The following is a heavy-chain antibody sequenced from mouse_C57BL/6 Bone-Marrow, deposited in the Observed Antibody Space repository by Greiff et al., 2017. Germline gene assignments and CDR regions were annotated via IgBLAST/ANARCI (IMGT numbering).Heavy chain of an antibody. V-gene: IGHV14-4*01. Sequence: VQLQQSGAELVRPGASVKLSCTASGFNIKDDYMHWVKQRPEQGLEWIGWIDPENGDTEYASKFQGKATITADPSSNTAYLQLSSLTSEDTAVYYCTTFTTVVAGFDYWGQGTTLTVSS. CDR2: IDPENGDT. J-gene: IGHJ2*01. CDR3: TTFTTVVAGFDY. CDR1: GFNIKDDY. D-gene: IGHD1-1*01.